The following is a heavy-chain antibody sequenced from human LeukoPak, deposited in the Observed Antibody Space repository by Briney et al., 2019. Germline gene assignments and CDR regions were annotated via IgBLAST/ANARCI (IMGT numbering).Heavy chain of an antibody. V-gene: IGHV3-11*01. CDR3: ARDANDYYDSSGYYSPRGYFQH. D-gene: IGHD3-22*01. Sequence: GGSLRLSCAASGFTFSDYYMSWIRQAPGKGLEWVSYISSSGSTIYYADSVKGRFTTSRDNAKNSLYLQMNSLRAEDTAVYYCARDANDYYDSSGYYSPRGYFQHWGQGTLVTVSS. J-gene: IGHJ1*01. CDR1: GFTFSDYY. CDR2: ISSSGSTI.